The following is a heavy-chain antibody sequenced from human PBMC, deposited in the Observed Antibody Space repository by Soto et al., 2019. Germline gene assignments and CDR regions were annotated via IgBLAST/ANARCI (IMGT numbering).Heavy chain of an antibody. J-gene: IGHJ4*02. CDR1: GGSISSGGYY. CDR3: ARGPRRWFGELLCANYCDY. D-gene: IGHD3-10*01. Sequence: QVQLQESGPGLVKPSQTLSLTCTVSGGSISSGGYYWSWIRQHPGKGLEWIGYIYYSGSTYYNPSLKSRVTISVDTSKNQFSLKLSSVTAADTAVYYCARGPRRWFGELLCANYCDYWGQGTLVTVSS. CDR2: IYYSGST. V-gene: IGHV4-31*03.